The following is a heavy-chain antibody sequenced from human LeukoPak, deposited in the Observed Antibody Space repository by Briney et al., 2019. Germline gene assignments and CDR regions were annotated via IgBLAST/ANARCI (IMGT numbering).Heavy chain of an antibody. Sequence: ASVKVSCKASGYIFSGYNIHWVRQAPGQGLEWMGRINPNNGDTNYEQNFQGRVTMTRDTSISTAYMELSRLRSDDTAVYYCARDFRYCSGGSCYGRAYYYYYMDVWGKGTTVTISS. D-gene: IGHD2-15*01. V-gene: IGHV1-2*06. CDR2: INPNNGDT. CDR1: GYIFSGYN. CDR3: ARDFRYCSGGSCYGRAYYYYYMDV. J-gene: IGHJ6*03.